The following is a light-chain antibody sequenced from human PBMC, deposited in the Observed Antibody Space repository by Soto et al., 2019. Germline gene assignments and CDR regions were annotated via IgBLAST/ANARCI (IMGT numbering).Light chain of an antibody. Sequence: IVVTQSPATLSVSPWGRATLSCRASQTISGTLAWYQQKPGKAPRLLIHGASTRATGFPARFSGRGSGKDVTLTISSLHSEDFAFFDCQQYEGWPRTFGQGTKVDIK. V-gene: IGKV3-15*01. CDR3: QQYEGWPRT. CDR1: QTISGT. CDR2: GAS. J-gene: IGKJ1*01.